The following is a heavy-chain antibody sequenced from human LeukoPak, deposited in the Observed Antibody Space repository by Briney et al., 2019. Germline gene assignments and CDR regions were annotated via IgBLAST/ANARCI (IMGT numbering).Heavy chain of an antibody. V-gene: IGHV4-34*01. CDR3: ARTTYYYDSTQGNWFDP. CDR1: GGSFSGYY. Sequence: PSETLSLTCAVYGGSFSGYYWSWIRQPPGKGLEWIGEINHSGSTNYNPSLKSRVTISVDRSKNQFSLKLSSVTAADTAVYYCARTTYYYDSTQGNWFDPWGQGTLVTVSS. D-gene: IGHD3-22*01. CDR2: INHSGST. J-gene: IGHJ5*02.